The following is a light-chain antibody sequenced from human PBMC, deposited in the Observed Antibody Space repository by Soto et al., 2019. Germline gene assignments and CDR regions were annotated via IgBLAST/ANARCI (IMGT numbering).Light chain of an antibody. J-gene: IGLJ3*02. CDR1: SSDVGGYNY. Sequence: QSALTQPRSVSGSPGQSVTISCTGTSSDVGGYNYVSWYQQHPGKAPKLMIYDVSKRPSGVPDRFSGSKSGNTASLTISGLQDEDEADYYCCSYAGSYTHWVFGGGTKLTVL. CDR3: CSYAGSYTHWV. CDR2: DVS. V-gene: IGLV2-11*01.